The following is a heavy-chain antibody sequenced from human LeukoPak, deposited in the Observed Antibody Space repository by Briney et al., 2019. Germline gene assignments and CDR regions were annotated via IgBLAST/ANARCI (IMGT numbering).Heavy chain of an antibody. CDR2: IYSGGST. J-gene: IGHJ3*02. V-gene: IGHV3-53*01. D-gene: IGHD5-18*01. Sequence: GGSLRLSCAASGLTVSSNSMSWVRQAPGKGLEWVSFIYSGGSTYYADSVKGRFTISRDNSKNTLYLQMNSLRADDTAVYYCARDLSTAMVVSDAFDIWGQGTMVTVSS. CDR3: ARDLSTAMVVSDAFDI. CDR1: GLTVSSNS.